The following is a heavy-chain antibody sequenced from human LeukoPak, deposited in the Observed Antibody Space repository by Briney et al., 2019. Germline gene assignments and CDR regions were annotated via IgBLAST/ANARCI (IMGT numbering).Heavy chain of an antibody. D-gene: IGHD6-19*01. CDR2: ISSSSSYI. J-gene: IGHJ4*02. V-gene: IGHV3-21*01. Sequence: PGGTLRLSCAASGFTFSSYGMSWVRQAPGKGLEWVSSISSSSSYIYYADSVKGRFTISRDNAKNSLYLQMNSLRAEDTAVYYCARGSSGWYEMDDYWGQGTLVTVSS. CDR1: GFTFSSYG. CDR3: ARGSSGWYEMDDY.